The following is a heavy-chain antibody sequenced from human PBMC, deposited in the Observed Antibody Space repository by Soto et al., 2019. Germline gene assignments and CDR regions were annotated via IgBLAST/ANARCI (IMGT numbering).Heavy chain of an antibody. Sequence: QVQLQESGPGLVKPSETLSLTCTVSGGSINYYYWRWMRQSPGKGLEWIGYIYYDGITDYNPSLRSRATISVDTSKNQFSKNLRSVTAADTALYYCARWNEGRDYWGQGALVTVSS. D-gene: IGHD1-1*01. CDR2: IYYDGIT. CDR1: GGSINYYY. CDR3: ARWNEGRDY. J-gene: IGHJ4*02. V-gene: IGHV4-59*01.